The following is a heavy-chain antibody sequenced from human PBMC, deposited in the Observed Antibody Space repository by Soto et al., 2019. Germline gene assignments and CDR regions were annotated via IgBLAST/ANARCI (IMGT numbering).Heavy chain of an antibody. CDR2: IIPILGIA. J-gene: IGHJ2*01. CDR3: ARTIGGYDTCWYFDL. D-gene: IGHD5-12*01. V-gene: IGHV1-69*02. CDR1: GGTFSSYT. Sequence: QVQLVQSGAEVKKPGSSVKVSCKASGGTFSSYTISWVRQAPGQGLEWMGRIIPILGIANYAQKFQGRVTMTADTSTSTAYMELSSLRSEDTAVYYCARTIGGYDTCWYFDLWGRGTLVTVSS.